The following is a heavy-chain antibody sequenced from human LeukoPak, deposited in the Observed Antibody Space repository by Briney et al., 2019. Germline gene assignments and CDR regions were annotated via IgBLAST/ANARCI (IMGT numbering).Heavy chain of an antibody. Sequence: KPSETLSLTCTVSGGSISSYYWSWIRQPPGKGLEWIGYIYYSGSTNYNPSLKSRVTISVDTSKNQFSLKLSSVTAADTAVYYCATSSGWQFDYWGQGTLVTVSS. CDR2: IYYSGST. J-gene: IGHJ4*02. CDR1: GGSISSYY. V-gene: IGHV4-59*12. D-gene: IGHD6-19*01. CDR3: ATSSGWQFDY.